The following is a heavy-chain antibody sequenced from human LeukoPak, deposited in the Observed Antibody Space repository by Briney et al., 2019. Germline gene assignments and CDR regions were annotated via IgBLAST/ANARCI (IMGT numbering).Heavy chain of an antibody. CDR1: RYTFTGYY. J-gene: IGHJ6*02. D-gene: IGHD3-9*01. Sequence: ASVTVSFTASRYTFTGYYMHWVRQAPGQGLEWMGRINPNSGGTNYAQKFQGRVTMTRDTSISTAYMELSRLRSDDTAVYYCARNILTPYYYYGMDVWGQGTTVTVSS. CDR2: INPNSGGT. CDR3: ARNILTPYYYYGMDV. V-gene: IGHV1-2*06.